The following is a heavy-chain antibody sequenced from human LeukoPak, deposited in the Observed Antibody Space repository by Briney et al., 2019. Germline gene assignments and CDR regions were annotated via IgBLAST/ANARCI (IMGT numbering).Heavy chain of an antibody. J-gene: IGHJ4*02. CDR3: ARGFYTRSSSASSDY. D-gene: IGHD6-6*01. V-gene: IGHV3-74*01. CDR1: GFTFSSYW. CDR2: INTDGSST. Sequence: GGSLRLSCAASGFTFSSYWMHWVRQAPGKGLVWVSRINTDGSSTSYADSVKGRFTISRDNAKNTLYLQMNSLRAEDTAVYYCARGFYTRSSSASSDYWGQGTLVTVSS.